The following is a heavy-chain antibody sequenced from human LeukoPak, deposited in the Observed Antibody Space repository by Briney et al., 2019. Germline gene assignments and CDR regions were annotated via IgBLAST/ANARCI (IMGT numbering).Heavy chain of an antibody. D-gene: IGHD1-26*01. CDR1: GYTFTSYA. Sequence: ASVKVSCKASGYTFTSYAMNWVRQAPGQGLEWMGGIIPIFGTANYAQKFQGRVTITADESTSTAYMELSSLRSEDTAVYYCAQRFKGGLNWFDPWGQGTLVTVSS. CDR2: IIPIFGTA. J-gene: IGHJ5*02. V-gene: IGHV1-69*13. CDR3: AQRFKGGLNWFDP.